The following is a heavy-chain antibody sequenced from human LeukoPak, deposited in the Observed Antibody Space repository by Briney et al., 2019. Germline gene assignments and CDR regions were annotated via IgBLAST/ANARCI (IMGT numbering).Heavy chain of an antibody. CDR1: GGTFSSYA. CDR2: IIPIFGTA. CDR3: ARNIVVVVAAPHSYGRDGFDY. D-gene: IGHD2-15*01. J-gene: IGHJ4*02. Sequence: ASVKVSCKASGGTFSSYAISWVRQAPGQGLEWMGGIIPIFGTANYAQKFQGRVTITADESTSTAYMELSSLRSEDTAVYYCARNIVVVVAAPHSYGRDGFDYWGQGTLVTVSS. V-gene: IGHV1-69*13.